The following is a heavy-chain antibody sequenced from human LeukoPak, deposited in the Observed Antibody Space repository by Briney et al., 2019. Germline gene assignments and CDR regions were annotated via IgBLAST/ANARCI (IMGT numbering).Heavy chain of an antibody. Sequence: GGSLRLSCAASGFTFSSYSMNWVRQAPGKGLEWVSSISSSSSYIYYADSVKGRFTISRDNAKNSLYLQMNSLRAEDTAVYYCARETGEKYYGSGSDYYYYYYGMDVWGQGTTVTVSS. CDR2: ISSSSSYI. CDR3: ARETGEKYYGSGSDYYYYYYGMDV. J-gene: IGHJ6*02. V-gene: IGHV3-21*01. CDR1: GFTFSSYS. D-gene: IGHD3-10*01.